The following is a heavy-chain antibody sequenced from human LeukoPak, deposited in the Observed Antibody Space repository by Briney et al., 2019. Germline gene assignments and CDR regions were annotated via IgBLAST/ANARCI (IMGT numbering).Heavy chain of an antibody. D-gene: IGHD3-22*01. Sequence: PSETLSLTCTVSGGSISSYYWSWIRQPPGKGLEWIGYIYYSGSTNYNPSLKSRVAISVDTSKNQFSLKLSSVTAADTAVYYCARDQDSSGYSWGQGTLVTVSS. CDR2: IYYSGST. CDR3: ARDQDSSGYS. CDR1: GGSISSYY. J-gene: IGHJ1*01. V-gene: IGHV4-59*01.